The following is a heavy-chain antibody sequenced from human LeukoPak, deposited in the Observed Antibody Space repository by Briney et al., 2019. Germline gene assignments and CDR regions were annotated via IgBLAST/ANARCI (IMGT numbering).Heavy chain of an antibody. J-gene: IGHJ6*02. CDR1: GFIFKQYV. D-gene: IGHD6-13*01. Sequence: GGSLRLSCAASGFIFKQYVMSRVRQAPGMGLEWVSVITGSGGNTYYADSVKGRFTISKDNSKNTVYLQMSSLRVDDTAVYYCAKAASSSWPSYYYGMDVWGQGTTVTVSS. V-gene: IGHV3-23*01. CDR2: ITGSGGNT. CDR3: AKAASSSWPSYYYGMDV.